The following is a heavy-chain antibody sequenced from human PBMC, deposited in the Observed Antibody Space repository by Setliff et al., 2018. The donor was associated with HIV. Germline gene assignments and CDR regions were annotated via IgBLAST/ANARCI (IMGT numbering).Heavy chain of an antibody. CDR1: GASISSGGYY. CDR2: IYYSGST. CDR3: ARQTWEYYDTLTGYYRSPKNFDS. J-gene: IGHJ4*02. V-gene: IGHV4-31*03. D-gene: IGHD3-9*01. Sequence: PSETLSLTCTVSGASISSGGYYWSWIRQHPGKGLEWIGYIYYSGSTYYNPSLKSRVTMSIDTSKNQFFLKLSSVTAPDTAIYYCARQTWEYYDTLTGYYRSPKNFDSWGQGTLVTVSS.